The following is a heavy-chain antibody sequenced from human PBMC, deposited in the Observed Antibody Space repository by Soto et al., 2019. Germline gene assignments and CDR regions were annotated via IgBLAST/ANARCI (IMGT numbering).Heavy chain of an antibody. CDR3: ASGEDFGVAHDL. J-gene: IGHJ5*02. CDR1: GFIFRNYW. Sequence: EVQLVESGGGLVRPGGSLRLSCAASGFIFRNYWMHWVRQGPGKGLVWVSRINSDGSSTSYADSVKGRFTISRDNAKNTLYLQMNSLRAEDTAVYFCASGEDFGVAHDLWGQGTLVTVSS. V-gene: IGHV3-74*02. D-gene: IGHD3-3*01. CDR2: INSDGSST.